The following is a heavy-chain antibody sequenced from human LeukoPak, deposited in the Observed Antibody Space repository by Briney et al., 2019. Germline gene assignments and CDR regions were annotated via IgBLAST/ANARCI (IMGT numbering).Heavy chain of an antibody. V-gene: IGHV3-48*03. D-gene: IGHD6-19*01. CDR3: ARGTNGWYRGLDY. CDR2: ISSSGSTI. J-gene: IGHJ4*02. Sequence: GGSLRLSCAASGFTCSSYEMNWVRQAPGKGLEWVSYISSSGSTIYYADSVKGRFTISRDNAKNSLFLQMNSLRAEDTAVYYCARGTNGWYRGLDYWGQGTLVTVSS. CDR1: GFTCSSYE.